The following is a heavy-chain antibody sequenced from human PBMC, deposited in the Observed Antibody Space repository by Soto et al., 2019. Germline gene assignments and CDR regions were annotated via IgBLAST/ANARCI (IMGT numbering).Heavy chain of an antibody. J-gene: IGHJ3*02. V-gene: IGHV3-48*01. D-gene: IGHD3-3*01. Sequence: EVQLVESGGGLVQPGGSLRLSCAASGFSFNSYSMNWVRQAPGKGLEWVSYISSGSMTIYYADSVKGRFTISREKPKNSLFLQMNRLRAEDTAVYYCARSAFGVVTQDAFDIWGQGTMVTVSS. CDR1: GFSFNSYS. CDR2: ISSGSMTI. CDR3: ARSAFGVVTQDAFDI.